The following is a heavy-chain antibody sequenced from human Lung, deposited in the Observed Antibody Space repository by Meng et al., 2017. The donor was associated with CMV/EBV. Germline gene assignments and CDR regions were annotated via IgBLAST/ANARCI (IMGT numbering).Heavy chain of an antibody. V-gene: IGHV4-34*01. D-gene: IGHD3-10*01. CDR3: ARGKSSGLITPLRGGSRPFDP. Sequence: SQTXSLTXXVYGGSFSGYYWSWIRQPPGKGLEWIGEINHSGSTNYNPSLKSRVTISVDTSKNQFSLKLSSVTAADTAVYYCARGKSSGLITPLRGGSRPFDPWGQGTLVTV. J-gene: IGHJ5*02. CDR2: INHSGST. CDR1: GGSFSGYY.